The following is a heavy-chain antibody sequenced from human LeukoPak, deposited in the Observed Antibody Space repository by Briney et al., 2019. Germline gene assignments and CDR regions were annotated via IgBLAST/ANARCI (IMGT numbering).Heavy chain of an antibody. V-gene: IGHV3-7*01. CDR2: IKQDGSEK. CDR1: GFTFSSYW. CDR3: ARAPGRMAYCGGDCYSWDYYYYYGMDV. Sequence: GGSLRLSCVASGFTFSSYWMSWVRQAPGKGLEWVANIKQDGSEKYYVDSVKGRFTISRDNAKNSLYLQMNSLRAEDTAVYYCARAPGRMAYCGGDCYSWDYYYYYGMDVWGQGTTVTVSS. D-gene: IGHD2-21*02. J-gene: IGHJ6*02.